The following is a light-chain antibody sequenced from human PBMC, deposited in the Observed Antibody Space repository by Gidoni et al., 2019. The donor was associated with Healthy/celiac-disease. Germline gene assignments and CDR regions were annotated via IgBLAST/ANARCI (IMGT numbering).Light chain of an antibody. Sequence: DHQITQSPSSLSASVGDRVTITCRASQSISSYLNWYQQKPGKAPKLLIYAASILQSGVPSRFSGSGSGTDFTLTISSLQPEDFATYYCQQSYSTPRTFGQGTKVEIK. V-gene: IGKV1-39*01. CDR1: QSISSY. CDR2: AAS. J-gene: IGKJ1*01. CDR3: QQSYSTPRT.